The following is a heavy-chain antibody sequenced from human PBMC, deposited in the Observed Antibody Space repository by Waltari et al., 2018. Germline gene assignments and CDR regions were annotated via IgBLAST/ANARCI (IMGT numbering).Heavy chain of an antibody. CDR1: GFTFSSYE. Sequence: EVQLVESGGGLVQPGGSLRLSCAASGFTFSSYEMNWVRQAPGKGLEWVSYISSSGSTIYYADSVKGRFTISRDNAKNSLYLQMNSLRAEDTAVYYCARVRELYYFDYWGQGTLVTVSS. CDR3: ARVRELYYFDY. V-gene: IGHV3-48*03. J-gene: IGHJ4*02. CDR2: ISSSGSTI. D-gene: IGHD1-7*01.